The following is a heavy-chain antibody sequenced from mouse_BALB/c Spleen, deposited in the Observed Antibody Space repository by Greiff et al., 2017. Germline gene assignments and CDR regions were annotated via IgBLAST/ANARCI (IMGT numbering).Heavy chain of an antibody. J-gene: IGHJ3*01. V-gene: IGHV2-6-7*01. CDR1: GFSLTGYG. CDR2: IWGDGST. D-gene: IGHD1-1*01. CDR3: ARVDGSSFAWFAY. Sequence: QVQLKESGPGLVAPSQSLSNTCTVSGFSLTGYGVNWVRQPPGKGLEWLGMIWGDGSTDYNSALKSRLSISKDNSKSQVFLKMNSLQTDDTAMYYCARVDGSSFAWFAYWGQGTLVTVSA.